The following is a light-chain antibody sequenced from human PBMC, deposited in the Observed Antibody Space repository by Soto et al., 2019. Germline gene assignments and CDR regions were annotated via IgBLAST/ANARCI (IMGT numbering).Light chain of an antibody. CDR3: AAWDDSLNGNV. CDR2: TTN. J-gene: IGLJ1*01. CDR1: SSTIGTSS. V-gene: IGLV1-44*01. Sequence: QSVLTQPHSASGAPRQRGTISFSGSSSTIGTSSVHWFQQLPGTAPKLLISTTNQRPSGVPERFSGSKSGTSASLAISGLQSEEEADYYCAAWDDSLNGNVFGTGTKVTVL.